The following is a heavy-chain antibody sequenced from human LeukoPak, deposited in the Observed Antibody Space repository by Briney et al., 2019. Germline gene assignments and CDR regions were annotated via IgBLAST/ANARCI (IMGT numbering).Heavy chain of an antibody. Sequence: PGGSLRLSCAASGFTFSSYAMHWVRQAPGKGLEYVSAISSNGGSTYYANSVKGRFTISRDNSKNTLYLQMGSLRAEDMAVYYCARRGGYRAHDFYGMDVWGQGTTVTVSS. D-gene: IGHD3-22*01. CDR2: ISSNGGST. J-gene: IGHJ6*02. CDR3: ARRGGYRAHDFYGMDV. V-gene: IGHV3-64*01. CDR1: GFTFSSYA.